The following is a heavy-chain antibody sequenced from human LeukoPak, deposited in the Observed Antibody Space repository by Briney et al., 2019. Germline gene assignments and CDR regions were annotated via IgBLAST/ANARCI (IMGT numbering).Heavy chain of an antibody. J-gene: IGHJ4*02. Sequence: GASVKVSCKASGYTFTSYAMHWVRQAPGQRLEWMGWINAGNGNTKYSQKFQGRVTITRDTSASTAYMELSSLRSEDTAVYYCAKDGSYIVVVTANYFDYWGQGTLVTVSS. CDR1: GYTFTSYA. CDR3: AKDGSYIVVVTANYFDY. V-gene: IGHV1-3*01. CDR2: INAGNGNT. D-gene: IGHD2-21*02.